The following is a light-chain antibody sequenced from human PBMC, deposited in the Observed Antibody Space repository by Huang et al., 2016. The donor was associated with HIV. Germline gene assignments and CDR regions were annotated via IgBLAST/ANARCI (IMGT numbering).Light chain of an antibody. CDR2: EAS. J-gene: IGKJ1*01. CDR3: QQYNSFPWT. CDR1: QSISTW. V-gene: IGKV1-5*03. Sequence: DIQMTQSSSTLSASVGDRVTIACRASQSISTWLAWYQQKQGRAPNLLIYEASTLESGVPSMFSGGGSGTDFTLTISSLQPDDFATYYCQQYNSFPWTFGQGTKVEV.